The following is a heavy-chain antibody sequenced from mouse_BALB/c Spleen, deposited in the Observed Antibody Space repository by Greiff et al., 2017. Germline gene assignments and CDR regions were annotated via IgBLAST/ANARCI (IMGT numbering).Heavy chain of an antibody. D-gene: IGHD2-3*01. CDR2: IYPGDGDT. J-gene: IGHJ2*01. V-gene: IGHV1-87*01. Sequence: VQLQQSGAELARPGASVKLSCKASGYTFTSYWMQWVKQRPGQGLEWIGAIYPGDGDTRYTQKFKGKATLTADKSSSTAYMQLSSLASEDSAVYYCARWSNYLDYWGQGTTLTVSS. CDR1: GYTFTSYW. CDR3: ARWSNYLDY.